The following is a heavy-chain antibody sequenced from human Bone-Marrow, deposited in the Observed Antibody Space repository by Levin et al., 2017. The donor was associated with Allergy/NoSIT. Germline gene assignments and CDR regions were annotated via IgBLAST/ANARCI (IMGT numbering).Heavy chain of an antibody. J-gene: IGHJ3*02. Sequence: GGSLRLSCAASGFTFSGNAMSWVRQAPGKGLEWVSGIGGDQRTHYADSVKGRFTISRDNYKNMLYLQMNSLRAEDTALYHCAKDIYAGAFDSWGQGTMVTVSS. V-gene: IGHV3-23*01. D-gene: IGHD2/OR15-2a*01. CDR1: GFTFSGNA. CDR2: IGGDQRT. CDR3: AKDIYAGAFDS.